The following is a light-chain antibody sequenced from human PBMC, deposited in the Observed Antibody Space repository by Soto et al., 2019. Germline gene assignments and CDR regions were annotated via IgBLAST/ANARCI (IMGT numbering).Light chain of an antibody. Sequence: EIVMTQSPATLSVSPGERATLSCRASQSVSRNLAWYQQKPGQAPRLLIYGASTRATGIPAMFSGSGSGTEVTLTISSLQSEDFAVYYCQQYNNCPLTFGGGTKVEIK. J-gene: IGKJ4*01. CDR1: QSVSRN. CDR2: GAS. CDR3: QQYNNCPLT. V-gene: IGKV3-15*01.